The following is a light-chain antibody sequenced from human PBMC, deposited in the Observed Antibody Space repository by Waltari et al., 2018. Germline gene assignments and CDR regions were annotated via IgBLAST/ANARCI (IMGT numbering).Light chain of an antibody. CDR3: QQSYSTPRA. CDR2: AAS. V-gene: IGKV1-39*01. Sequence: MQMTQSPYSLSASVADSVTITCRASQSISSYLNWYQQKPGKAPKLLIYAASSLQSGVPSRFSGSGSGTDFTLTISSLQPEDFATYYCQQSYSTPRAFGQGTKLEIE. J-gene: IGKJ2*01. CDR1: QSISSY.